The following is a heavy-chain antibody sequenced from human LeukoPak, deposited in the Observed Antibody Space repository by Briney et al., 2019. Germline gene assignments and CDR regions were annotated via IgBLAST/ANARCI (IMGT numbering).Heavy chain of an antibody. CDR3: ASRSDRYYYYMDV. CDR1: GYSFTSYW. CDR2: IYPGDSDT. V-gene: IGHV5-51*01. J-gene: IGHJ6*03. D-gene: IGHD1-14*01. Sequence: GESLKISCKGSGYSFTSYWIGWVRQMPGKGLEWMGIIYPGDSDTRYSPSFQGQVTISADKSISTAYPQWSSLKASDTAMYYCASRSDRYYYYMDVWGKGTTVTVSS.